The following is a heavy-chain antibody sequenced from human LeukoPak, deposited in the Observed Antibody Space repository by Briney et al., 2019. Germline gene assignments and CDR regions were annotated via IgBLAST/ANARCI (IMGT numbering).Heavy chain of an antibody. J-gene: IGHJ6*03. V-gene: IGHV3-48*03. CDR1: GFSFSSYE. CDR2: IGSSGSTV. Sequence: GGSLRLSCAASGFSFSSYEMNWVRQAPGKGLEWVSYIGSSGSTVYYADSVKGRFTISRDNTKNTLYLQMNSLRAEDTALYYCARDKRGSDYMDVWGKGTTVTVSS. D-gene: IGHD3-10*01. CDR3: ARDKRGSDYMDV.